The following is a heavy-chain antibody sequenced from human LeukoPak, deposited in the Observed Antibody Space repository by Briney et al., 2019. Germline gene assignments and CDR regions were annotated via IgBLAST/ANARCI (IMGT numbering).Heavy chain of an antibody. V-gene: IGHV4-34*01. CDR1: GGSFSGYH. CDR2: INHSGST. D-gene: IGHD5-18*01. CDR3: ARGFVDTAMVTVVLGY. J-gene: IGHJ4*02. Sequence: SETLSLTCAVYGGSFSGYHWSWIRQPPGKGLEWIGEINHSGSTNYNPSLKSRVTISVDTSKNQFSLKLSSVTAADTAVYYCARGFVDTAMVTVVLGYWGQGTLVTVSS.